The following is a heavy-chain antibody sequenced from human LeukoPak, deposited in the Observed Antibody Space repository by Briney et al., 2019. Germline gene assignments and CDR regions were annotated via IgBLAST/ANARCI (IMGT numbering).Heavy chain of an antibody. CDR3: ARTSSGWSSWGEYYYYYMDV. Sequence: ASVKVSCKASGYTFTSYALNWVRQAPGQGLEWMGGINTHTGNPTYAQGFTGRFVFSLDTSVSTAYLQISSLKAEDTAVYYCARTSSGWSSWGEYYYYYMDVWGKGTTVTVSS. V-gene: IGHV7-4-1*02. D-gene: IGHD6-19*01. J-gene: IGHJ6*03. CDR2: INTHTGNP. CDR1: GYTFTSYA.